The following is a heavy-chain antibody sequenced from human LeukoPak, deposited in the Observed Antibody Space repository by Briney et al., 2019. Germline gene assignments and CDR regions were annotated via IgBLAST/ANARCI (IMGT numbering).Heavy chain of an antibody. D-gene: IGHD3-22*01. J-gene: IGHJ6*03. CDR2: IRSKAYGGTT. CDR1: GFTFGDYA. Sequence: GGSLRLSCTASGFTFGDYAMSWVRQAPGKGVEGGGFIRSKAYGGTTEYAACGKGRFTIARDEYKIIAYQQMNSLKTEDTAVYYCTRRFEYYYDSSGSYYYYYMDVWGKGTTVTISS. CDR3: TRRFEYYYDSSGSYYYYYMDV. V-gene: IGHV3-49*04.